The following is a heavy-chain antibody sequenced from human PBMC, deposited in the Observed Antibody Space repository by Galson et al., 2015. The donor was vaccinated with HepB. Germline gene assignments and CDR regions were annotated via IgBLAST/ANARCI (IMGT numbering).Heavy chain of an antibody. D-gene: IGHD3-22*01. CDR2: IIPSLGIS. CDR1: GDIFTNNI. V-gene: IGHV1-69*02. Sequence: SVKVSCKASGDIFTNNIDNWVRQAPGQGLGWMGRIIPSLGISNYAQKFRDRVSFTVDKYTNTAHMELSSLRSEDTAVYYCATSVITMIKGIDIWGQGTMVTVSS. CDR3: ATSVITMIKGIDI. J-gene: IGHJ3*02.